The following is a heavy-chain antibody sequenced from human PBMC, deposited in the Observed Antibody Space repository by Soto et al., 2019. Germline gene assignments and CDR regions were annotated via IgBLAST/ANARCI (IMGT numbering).Heavy chain of an antibody. D-gene: IGHD4-17*01. CDR2: IYYSVST. J-gene: IGHJ6*03. CDR3: ARTPLYGDYGKYYYYYYMDV. V-gene: IGHV4-59*08. Sequence: PSETLSLTCTVSGGSISDYYWSWSRQRPGKGLEWIGYIYYSVSTNYNPSLKSRVTISVDTSKNQFSLKLSSVTAADTAVYYCARTPLYGDYGKYYYYYYMDVWGKGTTVTVS. CDR1: GGSISDYY.